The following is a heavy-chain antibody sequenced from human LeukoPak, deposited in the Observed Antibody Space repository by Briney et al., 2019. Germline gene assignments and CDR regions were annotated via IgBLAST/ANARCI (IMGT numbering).Heavy chain of an antibody. D-gene: IGHD6-13*01. CDR2: IYHSGST. V-gene: IGHV4-38-2*02. CDR3: ARDHRIAAAGNNWFDP. J-gene: IGHJ5*02. CDR1: GYSISSGYY. Sequence: PSETLSLTCAVSGYSISSGYYWGWIRQPPGKGLEWIGSIYHSGSTYYNPSLKSRVTISVDTSKNQFSLKLGSVTAADTAVYYCARDHRIAAAGNNWFDPWGQGTLVTVSS.